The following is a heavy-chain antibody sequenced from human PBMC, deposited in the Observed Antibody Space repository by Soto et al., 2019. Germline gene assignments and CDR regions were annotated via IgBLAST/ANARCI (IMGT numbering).Heavy chain of an antibody. Sequence: SETLSRTCTVSGGSISSDYWSWIREPPGKGLEWFGYIYYSGSTNYNPSLKSRVTISVDTSKNQFSLKLSSVTAADTAVYYCARDPGTGDAFDIWGQGTMVT. V-gene: IGHV4-59*01. CDR2: IYYSGST. CDR1: GGSISSDY. CDR3: ARDPGTGDAFDI. J-gene: IGHJ3*02.